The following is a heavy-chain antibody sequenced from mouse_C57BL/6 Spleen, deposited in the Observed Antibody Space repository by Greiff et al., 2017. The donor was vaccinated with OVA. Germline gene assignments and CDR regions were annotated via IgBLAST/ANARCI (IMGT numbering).Heavy chain of an antibody. CDR2: IYPGDGDT. V-gene: IGHV1-80*01. J-gene: IGHJ2*01. D-gene: IGHD4-1*02. CDR1: GYAFSSYW. Sequence: QVQLKESGAELVKPGASVKISCKASGYAFSSYWMNWVKQRPGKGLEWIGQIYPGDGDTNYNGKFKGKATLTADKSSSTAYMQLSSLTSEDSAVYFCAGQLGRGYYFDYWGQGTTLTVSS. CDR3: AGQLGRGYYFDY.